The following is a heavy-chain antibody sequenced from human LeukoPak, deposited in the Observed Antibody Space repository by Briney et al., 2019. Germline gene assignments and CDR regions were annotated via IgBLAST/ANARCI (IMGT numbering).Heavy chain of an antibody. CDR3: ARDRIFGVVIDPIMDV. J-gene: IGHJ6*03. D-gene: IGHD3-3*01. Sequence: SETLSLTCTVSGGSISSYYWSWIRQPAGKGLEWIGRIYTSGSTNYNPSLKSRVTMSVDTSKNQFSLKLSSVTAADTAVYYCARDRIFGVVIDPIMDVWGKGTTVTVSS. V-gene: IGHV4-4*07. CDR1: GGSISSYY. CDR2: IYTSGST.